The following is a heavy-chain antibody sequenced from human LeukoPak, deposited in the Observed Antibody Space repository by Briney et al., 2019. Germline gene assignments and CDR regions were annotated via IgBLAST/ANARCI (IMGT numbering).Heavy chain of an antibody. CDR1: GFTVSSNY. V-gene: IGHV3-23*01. Sequence: GGSLRLSCAASGFTVSSNYMSWVRQAPGKGLEWVSAISGSGGSTYYADSVKGRFTISRDNSKNTLYLQMNSLRAEDTAVYYCAKDPRIAAPFYWGQGTLVTVSS. CDR3: AKDPRIAAPFY. D-gene: IGHD6-6*01. CDR2: ISGSGGST. J-gene: IGHJ4*02.